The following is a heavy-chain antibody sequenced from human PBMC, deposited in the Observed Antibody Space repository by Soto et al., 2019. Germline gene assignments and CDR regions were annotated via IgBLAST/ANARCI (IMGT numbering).Heavy chain of an antibody. Sequence: SETLSLTCTVSGGSISSYYWSWIRQPAGKGLEWIGRIYTSGSTNYNPSLKSRVTMSVDTSKNQFSLKLSSVTAADTAVYYCARELGVVVPAAIGDYYYYYGMDVWGQGTTVTVSS. J-gene: IGHJ6*02. CDR1: GGSISSYY. CDR3: ARELGVVVPAAIGDYYYYYGMDV. D-gene: IGHD2-2*02. V-gene: IGHV4-4*07. CDR2: IYTSGST.